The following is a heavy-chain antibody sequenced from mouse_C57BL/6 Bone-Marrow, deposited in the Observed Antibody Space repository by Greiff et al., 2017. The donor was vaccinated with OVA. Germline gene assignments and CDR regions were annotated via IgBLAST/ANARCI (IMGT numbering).Heavy chain of an antibody. CDR1: GFTFSDFY. CDR2: SRNKANDYTT. CDR3: ARDEGGDYYALDY. Sequence: EVKLVESGGGLVQSGRSLRLSCATSGFTFSDFYMEWVRQAPGKGLEWIAASRNKANDYTTEYSASVKGRFIVSRDTSQSILYLQMNALRAEDTAIYYCARDEGGDYYALDYWGQGPSVTVSS. V-gene: IGHV7-1*01. D-gene: IGHD1-1*02. J-gene: IGHJ4*01.